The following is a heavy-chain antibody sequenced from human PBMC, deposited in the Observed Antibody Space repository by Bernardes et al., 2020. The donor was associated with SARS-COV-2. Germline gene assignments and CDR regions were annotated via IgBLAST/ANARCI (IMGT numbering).Heavy chain of an antibody. Sequence: GGSLRLSCVASGFTFSRYWMHWVRQVPGKGLVWVSRVNEVGSITTYADSVKGRFTSSRDNAKNTLFLQMPSLGADDTAVYYCARDVVGEGDVWGQGTLVTVSS. CDR2: VNEVGSIT. D-gene: IGHD1-26*01. J-gene: IGHJ4*02. CDR1: GFTFSRYW. V-gene: IGHV3-74*01. CDR3: ARDVVGEGDV.